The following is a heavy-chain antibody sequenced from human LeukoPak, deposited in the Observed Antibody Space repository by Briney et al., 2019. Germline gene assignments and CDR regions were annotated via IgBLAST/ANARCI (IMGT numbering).Heavy chain of an antibody. V-gene: IGHV3-30-3*01. CDR3: AKEGVGHWDY. J-gene: IGHJ4*02. CDR1: GFIFSNYA. Sequence: GGSLRLSCGASGFIFSNYAVHWVRQAPGKGLEWVAVISYDGSNKFYADSVKGRFTVSRDNSRNTVYLQMNSLRAEDTAVYYCAKEGVGHWDYWGQGTLVTVSS. CDR2: ISYDGSNK. D-gene: IGHD1-26*01.